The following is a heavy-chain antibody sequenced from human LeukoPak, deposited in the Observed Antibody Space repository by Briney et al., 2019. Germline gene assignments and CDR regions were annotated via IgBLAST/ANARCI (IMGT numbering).Heavy chain of an antibody. V-gene: IGHV3-66*01. Sequence: GGSLRLSCAASGFTVSSTYMSWVRQTPGKGLEWVSVIYSGGSTYYADSVKGRFTISRDNSKNTLYLQMNSLRAEDTAVYYCARDLLEWYFDYWGRGTLVTVSS. D-gene: IGHD3-3*01. CDR2: IYSGGST. J-gene: IGHJ4*02. CDR1: GFTVSSTY. CDR3: ARDLLEWYFDY.